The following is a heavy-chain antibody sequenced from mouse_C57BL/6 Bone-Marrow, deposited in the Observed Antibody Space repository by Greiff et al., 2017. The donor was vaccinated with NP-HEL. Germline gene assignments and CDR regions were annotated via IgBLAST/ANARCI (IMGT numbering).Heavy chain of an antibody. J-gene: IGHJ4*01. CDR2: IHPSDSDT. V-gene: IGHV1-74*01. CDR3: AIGPIYYDLDGALYYAMDY. D-gene: IGHD2-4*01. CDR1: GYTFTSYW. Sequence: QVQLQQPGAELVKPGASVKVSCKASGYTFTSYWMHWVKQRPGQGLEWIGRIHPSDSDTNYNQKFKGKATLTVDKSSSTAYMQLSSLTSEDSAVYYCAIGPIYYDLDGALYYAMDYWGQVTSVTVSS.